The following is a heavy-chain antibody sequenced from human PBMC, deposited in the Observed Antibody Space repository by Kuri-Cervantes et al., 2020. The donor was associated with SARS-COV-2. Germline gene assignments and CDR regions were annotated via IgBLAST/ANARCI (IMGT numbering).Heavy chain of an antibody. V-gene: IGHV3-74*01. J-gene: IGHJ2*01. CDR2: INSDGSST. CDR1: GFTFSSYW. CDR3: ARDGGKGHGPGLYYWYFNL. Sequence: LSLTCAASGFTFSSYWMHWVRQAPGKGLVWVSRINSDGSSTSYADSVKGRFTISRDNSKNTLYLQMNSLRPEDTAVYYCARDGGKGHGPGLYYWYFNLWGRGTLVTVSS. D-gene: IGHD2-15*01.